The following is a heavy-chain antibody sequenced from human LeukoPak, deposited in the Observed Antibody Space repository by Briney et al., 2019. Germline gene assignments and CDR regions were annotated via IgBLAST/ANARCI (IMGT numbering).Heavy chain of an antibody. CDR2: ISGSGGDS. V-gene: IGHV3-23*01. J-gene: IGHJ4*02. CDR1: GFTFSRYG. D-gene: IGHD3-22*01. CDR3: AARSGYLPYYLDY. Sequence: PGGSLRLSCAASGFTFSRYGMAWVRQAPGKGLEWVSGISGSGGDSYYADAVKGRFTISRDNSKNTLFLQMNSLRAEDTAVYYCAARSGYLPYYLDYWGQGTLVTVSS.